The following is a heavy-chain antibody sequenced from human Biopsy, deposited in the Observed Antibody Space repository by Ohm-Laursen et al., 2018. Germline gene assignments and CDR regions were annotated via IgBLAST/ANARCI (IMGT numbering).Heavy chain of an antibody. CDR2: IKSVGSWT. V-gene: IGHV3-74*01. Sequence: SLRLSCTASGFTFNAYWMDWVRQVLGKGLVWVSHIKSVGSWTNYADSVKGRFTISRDNAKNTLYLQMNSLRAEDTAVYYCVSFLKDLNMAVWGQGTTVTVSS. J-gene: IGHJ6*02. CDR1: GFTFNAYW. D-gene: IGHD2-15*01. CDR3: VSFLKDLNMAV.